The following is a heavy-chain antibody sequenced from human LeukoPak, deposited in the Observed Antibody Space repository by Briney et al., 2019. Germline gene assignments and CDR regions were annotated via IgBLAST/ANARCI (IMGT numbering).Heavy chain of an antibody. CDR3: AREAWDSRGYPPTRSGWYIDL. Sequence: SETLSLTCTVSSGSIRSSSYYWGWIRQPPGKGLEWIRNIYYSGSTYYNPSLKSRVTISLDTSKNLFSLKVSSVTAADTAVYYCAREAWDSRGYPPTRSGWYIDLWGRGTLVTVSS. CDR1: SGSIRSSSYY. CDR2: IYYSGST. V-gene: IGHV4-39*07. J-gene: IGHJ2*01. D-gene: IGHD3-22*01.